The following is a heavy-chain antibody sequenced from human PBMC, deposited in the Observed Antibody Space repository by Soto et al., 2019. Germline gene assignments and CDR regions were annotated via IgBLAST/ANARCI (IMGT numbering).Heavy chain of an antibody. J-gene: IGHJ5*02. CDR3: ARHGGKMPSLEWLAIDP. Sequence: QLQLQESGPGLVKPSETLSLRCSVSGASINSDPYFWAWIRQSPGRGLEWFGSIDYSGKTYYNPSLKSRVTISVDPPKSQFSLNMSAVTAAAAAVYFCARHGGKMPSLEWLAIDPWGHGTLVTVSS. CDR1: GASINSDPYF. CDR2: IDYSGKT. V-gene: IGHV4-39*01. D-gene: IGHD3-3*01.